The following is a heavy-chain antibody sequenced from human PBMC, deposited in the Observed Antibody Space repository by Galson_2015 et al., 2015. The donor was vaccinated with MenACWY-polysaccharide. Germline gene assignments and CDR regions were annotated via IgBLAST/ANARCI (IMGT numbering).Heavy chain of an antibody. V-gene: IGHV3-33*01. J-gene: IGHJ4*02. D-gene: IGHD2-2*01. Sequence: SLRLSCAASGFTFSSYGMHWVRQAPGKGLEWVALIWSDGSNKYYADSVKGRFTISRDNSKNTLYLQMNSLRAEDTSVYYCARDRTYAHDFDYWGQGTLVTVSS. CDR2: IWSDGSNK. CDR3: ARDRTYAHDFDY. CDR1: GFTFSSYG.